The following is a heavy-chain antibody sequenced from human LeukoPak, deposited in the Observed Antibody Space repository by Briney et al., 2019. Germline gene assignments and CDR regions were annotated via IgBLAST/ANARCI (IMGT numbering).Heavy chain of an antibody. J-gene: IGHJ6*02. CDR3: ARDSRGVFRYYYGMDV. D-gene: IGHD3-16*01. CDR1: GFTFSSYW. Sequence: GGSLRLSCAASGFTFSSYWMTWVRQAPGKGLEWVANINQDGSEKYYVDSVKGRFTISRDNAKRSVYLQMNSLRAEDTAVYYCARDSRGVFRYYYGMDVWGQGTTVTVSS. CDR2: INQDGSEK. V-gene: IGHV3-7*03.